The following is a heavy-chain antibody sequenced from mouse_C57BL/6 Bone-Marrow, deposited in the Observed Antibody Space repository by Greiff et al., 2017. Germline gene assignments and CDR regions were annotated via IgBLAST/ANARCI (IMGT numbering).Heavy chain of an antibody. CDR1: EYEFPSHD. J-gene: IGHJ2*01. Sequence: EVMLVESGGGLVQPRESLKLSCESNEYEFPSHDMSWVRKTPEKRLELVAAINSDGGSTYYPDTMERRFIISSDNTKKTLDLQRSSMRSDDTALYYCANKYYYNSSSYFDYWGEGTTLTVSS. CDR2: INSDGGST. V-gene: IGHV5-2*02. CDR3: ANKYYYNSSSYFDY. D-gene: IGHD1-1*01.